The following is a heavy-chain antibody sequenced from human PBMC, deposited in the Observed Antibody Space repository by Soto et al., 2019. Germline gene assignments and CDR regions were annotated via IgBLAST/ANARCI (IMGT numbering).Heavy chain of an antibody. CDR2: ISGSDGRT. CDR1: GFTFSSYA. J-gene: IGHJ4*02. Sequence: GVSLRLSCAASGFTFSSYAVSWVRQAPGKGREWVSTISGSDGRTYSTDSVKGRFSISRDNSRNTAYLQMNSLRVEDTAVYYCAKGVSQYTPLALFDYWGRGTLVAVSS. V-gene: IGHV3-23*01. D-gene: IGHD5-18*01. CDR3: AKGVSQYTPLALFDY.